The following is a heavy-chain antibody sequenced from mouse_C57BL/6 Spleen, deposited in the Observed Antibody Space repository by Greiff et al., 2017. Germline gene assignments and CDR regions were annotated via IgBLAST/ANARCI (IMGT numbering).Heavy chain of an antibody. CDR2: IDPNSGGA. D-gene: IGHD2-4*01. V-gene: IGHV1-72*01. J-gene: IGHJ3*01. CDR3: AFYDYDGVCCAY. Sequence: QVQLQQSGAELVKPGASVTLSCKASGYTFTSYWMHWVKQRPGRGLEWIGRIDPNSGGAKYNEKFKSKATLTVDKPSITAYMQLSSLTSEDSAVYYGAFYDYDGVCCAYWGQGTLVTVSA. CDR1: GYTFTSYW.